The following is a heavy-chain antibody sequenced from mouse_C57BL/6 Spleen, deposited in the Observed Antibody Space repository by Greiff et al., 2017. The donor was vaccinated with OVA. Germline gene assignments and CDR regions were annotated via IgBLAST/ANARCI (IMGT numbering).Heavy chain of an antibody. CDR2: IRSKSNNYAT. D-gene: IGHD1-1*01. J-gene: IGHJ2*01. Sequence: EVKLVESGGGLVQPKGSLKLSCAASGFSFNTYAMNWVRQAPGKGLEWVARIRSKSNNYATYYADSVKDRFTISRDDSERRLYLQMNNLKAEDTAMYYGGRHYGSSFDYWGQGTTLTVSS. CDR1: GFSFNTYA. V-gene: IGHV10-1*01. CDR3: GRHYGSSFDY.